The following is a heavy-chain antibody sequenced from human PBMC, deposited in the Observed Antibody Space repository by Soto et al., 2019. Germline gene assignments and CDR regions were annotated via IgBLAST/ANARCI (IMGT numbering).Heavy chain of an antibody. CDR2: IIPIFGTA. CDR3: ARVRNYYDSSGYYYVGGYFDY. Sequence: GASVKVSCKASGGTLSSYAISWVRQAPGQGLEWMGGIIPIFGTANYAQKFQGRVTITADKSTSTAYMELSSLRSEDTAVYYCARVRNYYDSSGYYYVGGYFDYWGQGTLVTVSS. J-gene: IGHJ4*02. V-gene: IGHV1-69*06. D-gene: IGHD3-22*01. CDR1: GGTLSSYA.